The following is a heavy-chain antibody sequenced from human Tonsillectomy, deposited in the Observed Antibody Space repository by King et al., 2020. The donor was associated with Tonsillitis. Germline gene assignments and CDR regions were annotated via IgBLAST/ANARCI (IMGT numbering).Heavy chain of an antibody. CDR2: IKQDGSEK. Sequence: VQLVESGGGLVQPGGSLRLSCAASGFTFSNYWMSWVRQAPGKGLEWVANIKQDGSEKYYVDSVKGRFTISRDNAKNSLYLQRNSLRAEDTAVYYCASGIYYDFWSGYLRDFDYWGQGTLVTVSS. D-gene: IGHD3-3*01. CDR1: GFTFSNYW. V-gene: IGHV3-7*02. J-gene: IGHJ4*02. CDR3: ASGIYYDFWSGYLRDFDY.